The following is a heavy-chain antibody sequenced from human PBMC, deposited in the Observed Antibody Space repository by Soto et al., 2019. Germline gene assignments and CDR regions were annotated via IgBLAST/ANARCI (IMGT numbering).Heavy chain of an antibody. D-gene: IGHD6-13*01. J-gene: IGHJ4*02. V-gene: IGHV4-39*01. CDR1: GGSISSSSHY. Sequence: SETLSLTCSVSGGSISSSSHYWGWIRQSPGKGLDWIGSIYYRGSAYYNPSLKSRVTISVDTSKNQFSLKLRSVTAADTSVYYCARHPGIAAHFDFWGQGTLVTVSS. CDR2: IYYRGSA. CDR3: ARHPGIAAHFDF.